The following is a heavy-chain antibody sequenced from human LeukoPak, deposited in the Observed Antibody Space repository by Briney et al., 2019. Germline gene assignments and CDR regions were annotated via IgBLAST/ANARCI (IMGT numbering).Heavy chain of an antibody. CDR3: AKAGMTRFDY. D-gene: IGHD1-20*01. J-gene: IGHJ4*02. V-gene: IGHV3-23*01. CDR2: FSGSGGST. Sequence: GGSLRLSCAASGFTFSRFAMSWVRRAPGKGLEWVSGFSGSGGSTYYADSVKGRFTISRDNSKNTLYLQMNSLRVEDTAVYYCAKAGMTRFDYWGQGIMVTVSS. CDR1: GFTFSRFA.